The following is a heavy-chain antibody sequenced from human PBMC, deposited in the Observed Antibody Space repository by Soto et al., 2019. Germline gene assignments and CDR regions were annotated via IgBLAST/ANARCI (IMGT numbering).Heavy chain of an antibody. CDR3: ARDPGYYGSGSSSTTYYYYGMDV. V-gene: IGHV3-30-3*01. CDR1: GFTFSSYA. J-gene: IGHJ6*02. Sequence: PGGSLRLACAASGFTFSSYAMHWVRQAPGKGPEWVAVISYDGSNKYYADSVKGRFTISRDNSKNTLYLQMNSLRAEDTAVYYCARDPGYYGSGSSSTTYYYYGMDVWGQGTTVTVSS. CDR2: ISYDGSNK. D-gene: IGHD3-10*01.